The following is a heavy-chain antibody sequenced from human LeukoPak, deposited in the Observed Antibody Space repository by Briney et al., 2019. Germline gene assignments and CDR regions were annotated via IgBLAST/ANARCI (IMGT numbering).Heavy chain of an antibody. CDR2: ISSSSSYI. V-gene: IGHV3-21*01. J-gene: IGHJ4*02. CDR3: AREEIAAAGTGYYFDY. D-gene: IGHD6-13*01. Sequence: PGGSLRLSCAASGFTFSSYSMNWVRQAPGKGLEWVSSISSSSSYIYYADSVKGRFTISRDNAKNSLYLQMNSLRAEDTAVYYCAREEIAAAGTGYYFDYWGQGTLVTVSS. CDR1: GFTFSSYS.